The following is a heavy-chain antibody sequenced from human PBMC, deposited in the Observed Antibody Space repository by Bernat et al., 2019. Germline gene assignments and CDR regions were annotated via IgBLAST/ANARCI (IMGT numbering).Heavy chain of an antibody. D-gene: IGHD4-11*01. CDR1: GFSLSNARMG. CDR2: IFSNDEK. V-gene: IGHV2-26*01. Sequence: QVTLKESGPVLVKPTETLTLTCPVSGFSLSNARMGVSWIRQPPGKALEWLAHIFSNDEKSYSTSLKSRLTISKDTSKSQVILTMTNMDPVDTATYYCARIQTTVTNYFDYWGQGTLVTVSS. J-gene: IGHJ4*02. CDR3: ARIQTTVTNYFDY.